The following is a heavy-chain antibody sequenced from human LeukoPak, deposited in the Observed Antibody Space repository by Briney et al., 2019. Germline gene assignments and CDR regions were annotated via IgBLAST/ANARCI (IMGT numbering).Heavy chain of an antibody. CDR1: GYSISSGYY. Sequence: SETLSLTCTVSGYSISSGYYWGWIRQPPGKGLEWIGSIYHSGSTYYNPSLKSRVTISVDTSKNQFSLKLSSVTAADTAVYYCARDERPNYMIVVAMGAFDIWGQGTMVTVSS. V-gene: IGHV4-38-2*02. CDR2: IYHSGST. J-gene: IGHJ3*02. CDR3: ARDERPNYMIVVAMGAFDI. D-gene: IGHD3-22*01.